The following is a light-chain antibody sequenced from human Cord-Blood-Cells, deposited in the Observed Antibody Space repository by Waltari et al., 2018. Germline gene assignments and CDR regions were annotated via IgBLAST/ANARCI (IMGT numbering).Light chain of an antibody. Sequence: DIQMTQSPSSLSASVGDRVTITCRPSQSISSYLNCYQQKPGKAPTLLIYAASSLQSGVPLRFSGSGAETDFTLTSSSLQPEDFATYYCQQRYSTPYTCGHGTKLEMK. CDR3: QQRYSTPYT. V-gene: IGKV1-39*01. CDR1: QSISSY. J-gene: IGKJ2*01. CDR2: AAS.